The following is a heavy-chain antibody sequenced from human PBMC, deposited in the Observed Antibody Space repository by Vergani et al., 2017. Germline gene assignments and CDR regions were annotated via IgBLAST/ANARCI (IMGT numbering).Heavy chain of an antibody. CDR1: GFPSSTFT. J-gene: IGHJ6*02. V-gene: IGHV3-64*01. Sequence: LESGGGLFQPGGSIRFSGFGFGFPSSTFTIHWFRRIQGRDREYISGFFSVGKRTNYAKSVKGRFIVTRDNSKNSLHLQMGNLRVEDTGIYYCSKDEQYTAPWERGYFHVLDVWGQGTTVSVSS. CDR2: FFSVGKRT. D-gene: IGHD1-26*01. CDR3: SKDEQYTAPWERGYFHVLDV.